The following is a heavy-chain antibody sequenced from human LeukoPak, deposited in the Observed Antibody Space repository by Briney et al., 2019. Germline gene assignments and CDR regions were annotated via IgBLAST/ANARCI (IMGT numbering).Heavy chain of an antibody. Sequence: GGTLRLSCAASGFTFSSYGMSWVRQAPGKGLEWVSGISSIDGSTYYADSVKGRFTISRDNAKNSLYLQMNSLRAEDTAVYYCARGTPQTYGYSAWGQGTLVTVSS. D-gene: IGHD5-18*01. CDR1: GFTFSSYG. J-gene: IGHJ4*02. CDR2: ISSIDGST. V-gene: IGHV3-23*01. CDR3: ARGTPQTYGYSA.